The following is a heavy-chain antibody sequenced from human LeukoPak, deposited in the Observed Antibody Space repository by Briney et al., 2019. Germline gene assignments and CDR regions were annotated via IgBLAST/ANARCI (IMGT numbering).Heavy chain of an antibody. CDR2: IDSGGHT. Sequence: GGSLRLSCAASGFTVSSRYMSWVRQAPGKGLEWVSAIDSGGHTYYADSVKGRFTISRDNSKNKLHLQINSLRAEDTAVYYCARVPRYRIAVADDPNWGQGTLVTVSS. V-gene: IGHV3-66*01. CDR3: ARVPRYRIAVADDPN. D-gene: IGHD6-19*01. J-gene: IGHJ4*02. CDR1: GFTVSSRY.